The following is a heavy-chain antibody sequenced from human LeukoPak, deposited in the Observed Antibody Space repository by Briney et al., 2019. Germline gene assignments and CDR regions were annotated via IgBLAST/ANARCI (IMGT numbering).Heavy chain of an antibody. V-gene: IGHV3-33*01. CDR1: GFTFSSYG. CDR2: IWYDGSNK. D-gene: IGHD3-22*01. J-gene: IGHJ4*02. CDR3: ARGYDRSGYRY. Sequence: GGSLRLSCAASGFTFSSYGMHWVRQAPGKGLEWVAVIWYDGSNKYYSDSVKGRFTISRDNSKNTLYLQMNSLRAEDTAVYYCARGYDRSGYRYWGQGTLVTVSS.